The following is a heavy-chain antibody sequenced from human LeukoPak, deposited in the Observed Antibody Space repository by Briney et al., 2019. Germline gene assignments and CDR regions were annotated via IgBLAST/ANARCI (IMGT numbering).Heavy chain of an antibody. CDR2: INPNSGGT. Sequence: ASVKVSCKASGYTFTGYYMHWVRQAPGQGLEWMGWINPNSGGTNYAQKFQGRVTMTRDTSISTAYIELSRLRSDDTAVYICASDFTPITMVQGVIINGPYYSMDVWRKGPTVTVPS. J-gene: IGHJ6*03. D-gene: IGHD3-10*01. CDR3: ASDFTPITMVQGVIINGPYYSMDV. V-gene: IGHV1-2*02. CDR1: GYTFTGYY.